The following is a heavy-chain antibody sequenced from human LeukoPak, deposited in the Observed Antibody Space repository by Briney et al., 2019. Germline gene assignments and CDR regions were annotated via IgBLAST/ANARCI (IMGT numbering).Heavy chain of an antibody. J-gene: IGHJ3*02. CDR2: ISASGDNT. D-gene: IGHD4-17*01. Sequence: GGSLRLSCAASGFTFTNYAMGWVRQGPGKGLEWVSSISASGDNTYYADSVKGRFTISRDNSKDTLYLQMNSLRAEDTAVYYCARDLENGDSHDAFDIWGQGTMVTVSS. CDR1: GFTFTNYA. V-gene: IGHV3-23*01. CDR3: ARDLENGDSHDAFDI.